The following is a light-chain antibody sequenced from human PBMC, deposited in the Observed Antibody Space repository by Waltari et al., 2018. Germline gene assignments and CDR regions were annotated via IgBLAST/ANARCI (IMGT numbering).Light chain of an antibody. CDR3: ISYTSSSTLVV. J-gene: IGLJ2*01. CDR1: SSDVGDYHH. V-gene: IGLV2-14*03. Sequence: QSALTQPASVSGSPGQSITISCPGTSSDVGDYHHVSWDKKHPGKAPKLMIYDVTNRPSGVANRFSGSKSGNTASLTISGLQAEDEADYYCISYTSSSTLVVFGGGTKLTVL. CDR2: DVT.